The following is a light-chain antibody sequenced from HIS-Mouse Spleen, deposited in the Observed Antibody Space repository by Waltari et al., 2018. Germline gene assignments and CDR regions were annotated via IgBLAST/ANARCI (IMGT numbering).Light chain of an antibody. CDR1: RSDVGSYNL. CDR3: CSYAGSSTFYV. J-gene: IGLJ1*01. V-gene: IGLV2-23*01. Sequence: QSSLTQPASVSGPPGQSITISCTGTRSDVGSYNLVSWYQQHPGKAPKLMIYEGSKRPSGVSNRFSGSKSGNTASLTISGLQAEDEADYYCCSYAGSSTFYVFGTGTKVTVL. CDR2: EGS.